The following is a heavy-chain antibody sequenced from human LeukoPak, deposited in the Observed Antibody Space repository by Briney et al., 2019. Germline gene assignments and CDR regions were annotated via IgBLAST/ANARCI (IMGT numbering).Heavy chain of an antibody. CDR1: GFTFSSYG. CDR2: IHKDGSEQ. J-gene: IGHJ4*02. V-gene: IGHV3-7*03. CDR3: ARLFVYGSGAEAFDY. Sequence: GGSLRLSCAASGFTFSSYGMSWVRQAPGKGLEWVANIHKDGSEQYYVDSVRGRFTISRDNAKNLVSLQMNSLGVEDTAVYFCARLFVYGSGAEAFDYWGQGTLVTVSS. D-gene: IGHD3-10*01.